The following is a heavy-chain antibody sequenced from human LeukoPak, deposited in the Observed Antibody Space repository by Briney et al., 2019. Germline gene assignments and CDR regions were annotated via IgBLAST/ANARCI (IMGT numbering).Heavy chain of an antibody. J-gene: IGHJ6*03. V-gene: IGHV3-66*01. D-gene: IGHD2-2*01. Sequence: GGSLRLSCAASGFTVSSYYMSWVRQAPGKGPEWVSVFYNSDSTYHADSVKGRFSISRDNSKNMLYLQMNSLRAEDTAVYYCAKEEVVVVPAAMIVYYYYMDVWGKGTTVTVSS. CDR2: FYNSDST. CDR3: AKEEVVVVPAAMIVYYYYMDV. CDR1: GFTVSSYY.